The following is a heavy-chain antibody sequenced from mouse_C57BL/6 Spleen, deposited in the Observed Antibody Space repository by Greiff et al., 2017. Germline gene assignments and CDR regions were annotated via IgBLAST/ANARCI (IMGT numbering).Heavy chain of an antibody. Sequence: QVQLQQSGAELARPGASVKLSCKASGYTFTSYGISWVKQSTGQGLEWIGEIYPRSGNTYYNEKFKGKATLTADKSSSTAYMELRSLTSEDSAVYFCARGGQDYAMDYWGQGTSVTVSS. J-gene: IGHJ4*01. CDR2: IYPRSGNT. CDR3: ARGGQDYAMDY. V-gene: IGHV1-81*01. CDR1: GYTFTSYG.